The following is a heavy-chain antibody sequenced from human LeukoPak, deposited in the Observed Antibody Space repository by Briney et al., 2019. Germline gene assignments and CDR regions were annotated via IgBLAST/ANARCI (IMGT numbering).Heavy chain of an antibody. CDR3: ATKSIAVAGTGFDD. J-gene: IGHJ4*02. V-gene: IGHV1-24*01. D-gene: IGHD6-19*01. CDR1: GYTLTELS. Sequence: GASVKVSCKFSGYTLTELSMHWVRQAPGKGLERMGGFDPEDGETIYAQKFQGRVTMTEDKSTDKAYTELSSLRSEDTAVYYCATKSIAVAGTGFDDWGQGTLVTVSS. CDR2: FDPEDGET.